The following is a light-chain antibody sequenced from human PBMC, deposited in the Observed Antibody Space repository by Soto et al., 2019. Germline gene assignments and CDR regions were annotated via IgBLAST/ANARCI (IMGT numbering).Light chain of an antibody. CDR3: CSYAGNYTV. CDR1: NSNLGAGYD. Sequence: QSVLTQPPSVSGAPGQRVTISCTGNNSNLGAGYDVHWYQQLPGAAPKLVIFGNRNRPSGVPERFSGSKSGTSASLAITGLQAEDEADYYCCSYAGNYTVFGGGTQLTVL. J-gene: IGLJ2*01. CDR2: GNR. V-gene: IGLV1-40*01.